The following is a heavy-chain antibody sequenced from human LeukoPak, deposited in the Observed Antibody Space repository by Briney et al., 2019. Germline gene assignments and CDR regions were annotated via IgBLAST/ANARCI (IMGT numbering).Heavy chain of an antibody. CDR3: ARGAYDFGDYGVTNHFSYMDV. D-gene: IGHD4-17*01. V-gene: IGHV1-2*02. J-gene: IGHJ6*03. CDR1: GYTFTDYY. Sequence: ASVKVSCKASGYTFTDYYMHWVRQAPGQGLEWMGWINPHSGGIDHAQKFQGRVTMTGDTSISTAYMELRRLRYDDTGVYFCARGAYDFGDYGVTNHFSYMDVWGKGTTVTVSS. CDR2: INPHSGGI.